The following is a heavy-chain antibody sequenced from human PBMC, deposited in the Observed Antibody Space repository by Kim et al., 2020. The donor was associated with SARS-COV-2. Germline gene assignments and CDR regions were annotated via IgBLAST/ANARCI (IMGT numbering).Heavy chain of an antibody. J-gene: IGHJ4*02. CDR2: ISSSSSYT. Sequence: GGSLRLSCAASGFTFSDYYMSWIRQAPGKGLEWVSYISSSSSYTNYADSVKGRFTISRDNAKNSLYLQMNSLRAEDTAVYYCARLYGGNSVVDYWGQGTLVTVSS. V-gene: IGHV3-11*03. CDR1: GFTFSDYY. D-gene: IGHD2-21*02. CDR3: ARLYGGNSVVDY.